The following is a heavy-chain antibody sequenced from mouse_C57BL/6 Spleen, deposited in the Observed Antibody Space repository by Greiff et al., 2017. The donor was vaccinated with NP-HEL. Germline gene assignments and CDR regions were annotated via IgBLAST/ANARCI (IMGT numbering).Heavy chain of an antibody. CDR2: INPSNGGT. V-gene: IGHV1-53*01. Sequence: QVQLQQPGTELVKPGASVKLSCKASGYTFTSYWIHWVKQRPGQGLEWIGNINPSNGGTNHNEKFKSKATLTVDRSSSAAYMQLSSLTSEDSAVYDCARRVYNDYAMDYWGQGTSVTVSS. J-gene: IGHJ4*01. CDR1: GYTFTSYW. D-gene: IGHD1-3*01. CDR3: ARRVYNDYAMDY.